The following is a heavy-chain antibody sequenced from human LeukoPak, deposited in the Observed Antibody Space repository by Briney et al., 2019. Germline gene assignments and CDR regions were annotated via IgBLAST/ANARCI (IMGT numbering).Heavy chain of an antibody. CDR3: ARDQQWRLSNWFDP. CDR1: GYTFTGYY. D-gene: IGHD6-19*01. Sequence: ASVKVSCKASGYTFTGYYMHWVRQAPGQGLESMGWINPNSGGTNYAQKFQGRVTMTRDTSISTAYMELSRLRSDDTAVYYCARDQQWRLSNWFDPWGQGTLVTVSS. CDR2: INPNSGGT. V-gene: IGHV1-2*02. J-gene: IGHJ5*02.